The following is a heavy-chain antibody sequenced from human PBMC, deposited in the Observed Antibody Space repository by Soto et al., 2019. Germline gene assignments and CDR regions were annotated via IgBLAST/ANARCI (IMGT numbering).Heavy chain of an antibody. D-gene: IGHD6-13*01. CDR2: IWYDGSNK. Sequence: GGSLRLSCAASGFTFSSYGMHWVRQAPGKGLEWVAVIWYDGSNKYYADSVKGRFTISRDNSKNTLYLQMNSLRAEDTAVYYCARDIAAAGTVGVYWGQGTLVTVSS. CDR3: ARDIAAAGTVGVY. J-gene: IGHJ4*02. V-gene: IGHV3-33*01. CDR1: GFTFSSYG.